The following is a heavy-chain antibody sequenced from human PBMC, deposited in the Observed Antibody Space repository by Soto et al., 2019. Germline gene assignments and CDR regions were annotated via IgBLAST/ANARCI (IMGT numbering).Heavy chain of an antibody. J-gene: IGHJ5*02. V-gene: IGHV4-4*07. CDR1: GGSMSKFY. CDR3: VRDGSKTLRDCFDP. Sequence: ETLSLTCSVSGGSMSKFYWSWIRKTAGKGLEWMGRVYATGTSDYNPSLRSRIAMSVDISKKTFSLRLRSVTAADTGVYYCVRDGSKTLRDCFDPWGQGILVTVSS. CDR2: VYATGTS. D-gene: IGHD4-17*01.